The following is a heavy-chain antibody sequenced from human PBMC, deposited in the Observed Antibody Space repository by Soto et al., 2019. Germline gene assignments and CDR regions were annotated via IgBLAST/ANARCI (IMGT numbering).Heavy chain of an antibody. V-gene: IGHV1-69*19. CDR2: ISPMLGAA. D-gene: IGHD2-15*01. CDR3: SRVVPVHTPALVY. J-gene: IGHJ4*02. Sequence: QVQLVQYGAEMKKPGSSVKVSCQASGGTFNTYAMNWVRQAPGQGPEWMGDISPMLGAANYAPKFQGRVTIPADESTGTSYMQFSSLPSENTALNFCSRVVPVHTPALVYWGQGTLVTVSS. CDR1: GGTFNTYA.